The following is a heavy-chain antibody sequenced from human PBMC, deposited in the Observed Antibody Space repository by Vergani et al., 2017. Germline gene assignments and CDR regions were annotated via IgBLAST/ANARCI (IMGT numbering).Heavy chain of an antibody. D-gene: IGHD2-2*01. CDR3: AKVCGSTSCPYGGGAFDV. V-gene: IGHV3-23*01. CDR2: INNNGGST. CDR1: GFTFNSYA. J-gene: IGHJ3*01. Sequence: QLLESGGGLIQPGGSLRLSCAASGFTFNSYAMTWVRQAPGKGLEWVSGINNNGGSTYYADSVKGRFTISGDNSKTTLYLQMTDLRAEDTATYYCAKVCGSTSCPYGGGAFDVWGHGTMVTVSS.